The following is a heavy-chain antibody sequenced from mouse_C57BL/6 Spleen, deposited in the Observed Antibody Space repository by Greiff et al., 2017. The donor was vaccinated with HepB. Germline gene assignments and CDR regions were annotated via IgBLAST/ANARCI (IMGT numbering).Heavy chain of an antibody. CDR3: AREGYYGFDY. Sequence: EVHLVESGGGLVKPGGSLKLSCAASGFTFSDYGMHWVRQAPEKGLEWVAYISSGSSTIYYADTVKGRFTISRDNAKNTLFLQMTSLRSEDTAMYYCAREGYYGFDYWGQGTTLTVSS. V-gene: IGHV5-17*01. J-gene: IGHJ2*01. CDR1: GFTFSDYG. D-gene: IGHD1-1*01. CDR2: ISSGSSTI.